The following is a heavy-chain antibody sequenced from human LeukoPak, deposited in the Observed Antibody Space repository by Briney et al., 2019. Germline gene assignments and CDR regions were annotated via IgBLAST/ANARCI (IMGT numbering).Heavy chain of an antibody. D-gene: IGHD3-22*01. Sequence: GASVKVSCKASGYIFVNFGISWVRQAPRQGLEWVGWISAYNGNTNYAQKFRGRVTMTTDTSTNTAYMELRYLGSDDTAMYFCARDSSAYTRHFDYWGQGSLVTVSS. J-gene: IGHJ4*02. CDR1: GYIFVNFG. CDR2: ISAYNGNT. V-gene: IGHV1-18*01. CDR3: ARDSSAYTRHFDY.